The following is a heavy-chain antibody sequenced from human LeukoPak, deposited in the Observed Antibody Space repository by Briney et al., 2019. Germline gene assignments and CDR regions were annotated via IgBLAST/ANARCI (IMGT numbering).Heavy chain of an antibody. Sequence: GGSLRLSCAASGFTFSSYSMNWVRQAPGKGLEWVSSISSSSSYIYYADSVKGRFTISRDNAKNSLYLQMNSLRAEDTAVYYCARRLSGRPEKYYYGMDVWGQGTTVTVSS. CDR1: GFTFSSYS. V-gene: IGHV3-21*01. CDR2: ISSSSSYI. CDR3: ARRLSGRPEKYYYGMDV. D-gene: IGHD1-26*01. J-gene: IGHJ6*02.